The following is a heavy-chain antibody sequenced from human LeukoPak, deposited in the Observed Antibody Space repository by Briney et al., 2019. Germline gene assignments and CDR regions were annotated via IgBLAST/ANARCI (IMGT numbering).Heavy chain of an antibody. V-gene: IGHV1-69*13. J-gene: IGHJ4*02. CDR3: ARFPWELLPVGRYEYYFDY. D-gene: IGHD1-26*01. CDR2: IIPIFGTA. CDR1: GGTFSSYA. Sequence: SVEVSCKASGGTFSSYAISWVRQAPGQRLEWMGGIIPIFGTANYAQKFQGRVTITADESTSTAYMELSSLRSEDTAVYYCARFPWELLPVGRYEYYFDYWGQGTLVTVSS.